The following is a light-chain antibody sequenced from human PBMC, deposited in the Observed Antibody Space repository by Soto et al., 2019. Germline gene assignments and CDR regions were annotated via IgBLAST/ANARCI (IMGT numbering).Light chain of an antibody. V-gene: IGLV2-14*01. CDR3: SSYTSSYTLL. CDR1: SSDVGGYNY. Sequence: QSALTQPASVSGSPGQSITNSCTGTSSDVGGYNYVSWYQQYPGKAPKVIIYDVSNRPSGISNRFSGSKSGNTAYLTISGLQAEDEADYYCSSYTSSYTLLFGSGTKLTVL. J-gene: IGLJ1*01. CDR2: DVS.